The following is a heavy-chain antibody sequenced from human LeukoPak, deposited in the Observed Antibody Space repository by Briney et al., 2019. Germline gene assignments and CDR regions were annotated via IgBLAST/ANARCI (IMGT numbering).Heavy chain of an antibody. CDR1: GGSISSYY. J-gene: IGHJ5*02. CDR2: IYTSGST. Sequence: SETLSLTCTVSGGSISSYYWSWIRQPPGKGLEWIGYIYTSGSTNYNPSLKSQVTISVDTSKNQFSLKLSSVTAADTAVYYCARRYGGFDPWGQGTLVTVSS. CDR3: ARRYGGFDP. V-gene: IGHV4-4*09. D-gene: IGHD1-1*01.